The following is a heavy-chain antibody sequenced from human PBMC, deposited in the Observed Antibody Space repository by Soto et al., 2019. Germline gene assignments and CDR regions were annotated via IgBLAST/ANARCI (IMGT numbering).Heavy chain of an antibody. CDR2: INHSGST. D-gene: IGHD5-12*01. CDR1: GGSFSGYY. CDR3: ARPSSGYPYYYYYMDV. V-gene: IGHV4-34*01. J-gene: IGHJ6*03. Sequence: PSETLSLTCAVYGGSFSGYYWSWIRQPPGKGLEWIGEINHSGSTNYNPSLKSRVTISVDTSKNQFSLKLSSVTAADTAVYYCARPSSGYPYYYYYMDVWGKGTTVTVSS.